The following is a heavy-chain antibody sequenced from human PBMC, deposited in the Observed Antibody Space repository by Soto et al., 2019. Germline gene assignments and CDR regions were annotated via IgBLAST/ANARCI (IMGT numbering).Heavy chain of an antibody. D-gene: IGHD3-22*01. Sequence: QVQLQQWGAGLLKPSETLSLTCAVYGGSFSGYYWSWIRQPPGKGLEWIGEINHSGSTNYNPSLNSRVTISVDTSKNQFSLKLSSVTAAETAVYYCARGGRTPHYYDSSGYPDAFDIWGQGTMVTVSS. J-gene: IGHJ3*02. CDR1: GGSFSGYY. CDR3: ARGGRTPHYYDSSGYPDAFDI. V-gene: IGHV4-34*01. CDR2: INHSGST.